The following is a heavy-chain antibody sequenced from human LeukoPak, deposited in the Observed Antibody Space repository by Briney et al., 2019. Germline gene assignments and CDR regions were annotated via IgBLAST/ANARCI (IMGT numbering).Heavy chain of an antibody. D-gene: IGHD1-7*01. J-gene: IGHJ4*02. CDR2: LYSEGKT. CDR3: ARGVELLADNTLAY. V-gene: IGHV3-53*01. CDR1: GVRDVSSD. Sequence: APGVRDVSSDRRSACQEKEKGRWWGSVLYSEGKTKNADSVQGGFTSSRDNSTNTLYLEMNSLSPADTAVYYCARGVELLADNTLAYWGQGTLVTVSS.